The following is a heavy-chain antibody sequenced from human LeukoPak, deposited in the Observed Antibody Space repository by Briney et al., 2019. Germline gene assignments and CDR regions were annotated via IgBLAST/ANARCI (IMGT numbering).Heavy chain of an antibody. CDR1: AFNFTAYW. V-gene: IGHV3-74*01. D-gene: IGHD5-12*01. CDR2: TNSDGTTT. J-gene: IGHJ5*02. Sequence: PGGSLRLSCASSAFNFTAYWMHWVRQDPRQGLLWVARTNSDGTTTNYADSVKGRFTISRDNAKNTLFLQMNSLRAEDTAVYFCAVSNGGYGPWGQGALVTVSS. CDR3: AVSNGGYGP.